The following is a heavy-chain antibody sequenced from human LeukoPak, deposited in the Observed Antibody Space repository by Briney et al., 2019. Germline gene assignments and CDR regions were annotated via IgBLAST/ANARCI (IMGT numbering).Heavy chain of an antibody. D-gene: IGHD4-23*01. CDR1: GASVPIASHY. CDR2: IHYSGST. V-gene: IGHV4-39*01. CDR3: TRHHDYGDKIDY. Sequence: SEILSLTCTVSGASVPIASHYWAWIRQPPGKGLEWIGSIHYSGSTYYSPSLKSRLTISGDTYKSQFSLKLTFVTAADTAVYYCTRHHDYGDKIDYWGQGTLVTVSS. J-gene: IGHJ4*02.